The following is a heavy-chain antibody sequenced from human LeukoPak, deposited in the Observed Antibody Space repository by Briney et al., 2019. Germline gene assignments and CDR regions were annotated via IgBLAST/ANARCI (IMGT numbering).Heavy chain of an antibody. V-gene: IGHV3-30*18. CDR2: ISYDGSNK. CDR3: AKDGMGGYSYGSYFDY. Sequence: GGSLRLSCAASGFTFSSYGMHWVRQAPGKGLEWVAVISYDGSNKYYADSVKGRFTISRDNSKNTLYLQMNSLRAEDTAVYYCAKDGMGGYSYGSYFDYGGQGTLVTVSS. J-gene: IGHJ4*02. D-gene: IGHD5-18*01. CDR1: GFTFSSYG.